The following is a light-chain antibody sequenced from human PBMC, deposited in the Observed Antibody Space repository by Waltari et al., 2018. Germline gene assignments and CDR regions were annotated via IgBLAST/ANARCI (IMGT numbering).Light chain of an antibody. J-gene: IGLJ1*01. CDR3: YSYAGGSV. CDR2: EVS. CDR1: TSAVGSSNL. Sequence: QSALTQPASVSGSPGQSITISCTGITSAVGSSNLVSWYLQHPGKAPKLIIYEVSKRPSGVSNRFSGSKSGNTASLTISGLQAEDEADYYCYSYAGGSVFGTGTKVTVL. V-gene: IGLV2-23*02.